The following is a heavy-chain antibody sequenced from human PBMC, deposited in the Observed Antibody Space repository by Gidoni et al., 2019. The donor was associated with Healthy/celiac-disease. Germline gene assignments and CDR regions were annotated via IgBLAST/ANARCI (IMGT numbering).Heavy chain of an antibody. CDR2: IYPGDSDT. Sequence: EVQLVQSGAEVKKPGESLKISCKGSGYSFTSYWIGWGRQMPGKGLEWLGIIYPGDSDTRYSPSFQGQVTISADKSISTAYLQWSSLKASDTAMYYCARYWAYSNYRNYYYDGMDVWGQGTTVTVSS. D-gene: IGHD4-4*01. V-gene: IGHV5-51*01. J-gene: IGHJ6*02. CDR1: GYSFTSYW. CDR3: ARYWAYSNYRNYYYDGMDV.